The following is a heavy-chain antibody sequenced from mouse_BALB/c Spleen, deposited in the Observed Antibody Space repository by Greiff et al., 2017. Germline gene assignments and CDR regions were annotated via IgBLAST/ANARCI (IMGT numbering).Heavy chain of an antibody. D-gene: IGHD1-1*01. Sequence: VQLQESGPELVKPGASVKISCKASGYSFTSYYIHWVKQRPGQGLEWIGWIFPGSGNTKYNEKFKGKATLTADTSSSTAYMQLSSLTSEDSAVYFCARSDYYYGSSSAWFAYWGQGTLVTVSA. CDR1: GYSFTSYY. V-gene: IGHV1-66*01. CDR3: ARSDYYYGSSSAWFAY. J-gene: IGHJ3*01. CDR2: IFPGSGNT.